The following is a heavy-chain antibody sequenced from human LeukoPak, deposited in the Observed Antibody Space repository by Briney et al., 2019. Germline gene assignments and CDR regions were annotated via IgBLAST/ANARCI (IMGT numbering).Heavy chain of an antibody. CDR3: ARRDAQAIAIDY. D-gene: IGHD3-22*01. J-gene: IGHJ4*02. V-gene: IGHV5-10-1*01. CDR1: GYSFTRYW. CDR2: IDPSDSYT. Sequence: GESLKISCKGSGYSFTRYWIRLGRQMPGKGLEWMGRIDPSDSYTNYSPSFQGHVTISADKSISTAYLQWSSLKASDTAMYYCARRDAQAIAIDYWGQGTLVTVSS.